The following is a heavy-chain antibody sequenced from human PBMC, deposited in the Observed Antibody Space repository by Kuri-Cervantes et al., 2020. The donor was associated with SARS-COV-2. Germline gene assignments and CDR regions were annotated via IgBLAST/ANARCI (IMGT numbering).Heavy chain of an antibody. CDR2: NSAYNGNR. Sequence: ASVKVSCKASGYTFTSFGISWVRQAPGQGLEWMGWNSAYNGNRNYAQKLQGRVTVTTDTPASTAYMVLRSLRSDDTAIYYCARCDDGYTYGWPFDYWGQGTLVTVSS. V-gene: IGHV1-18*01. CDR1: GYTFTSFG. J-gene: IGHJ4*02. D-gene: IGHD5-18*01. CDR3: ARCDDGYTYGWPFDY.